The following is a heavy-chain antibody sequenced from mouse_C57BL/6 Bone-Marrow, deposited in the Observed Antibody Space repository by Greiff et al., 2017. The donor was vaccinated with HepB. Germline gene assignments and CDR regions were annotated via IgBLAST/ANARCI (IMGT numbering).Heavy chain of an antibody. D-gene: IGHD1-1*01. J-gene: IGHJ2*01. V-gene: IGHV1-19*01. CDR3: ARPFPYGY. CDR2: INPYNGGT. CDR1: GYTFTDYY. Sequence: DVKLQESGPVLVKPGASVKMSCKASGYTFTDYYMNWVKQSHGKSLEWIGVINPYNGGTSYNQKFKGKATLTVDKSSSTAYMELNSLTSEDSAVYYCARPFPYGYWGQGTTLTVSS.